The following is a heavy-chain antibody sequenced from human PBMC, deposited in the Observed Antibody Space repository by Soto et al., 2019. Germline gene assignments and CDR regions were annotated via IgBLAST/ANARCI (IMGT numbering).Heavy chain of an antibody. D-gene: IGHD6-19*01. J-gene: IGHJ4*02. Sequence: QVQLVQSGPEVKSPGASVKVSCKASGYTFKNYGIKWVRQAPGQGLEWVGWITTYNGNRYSAEKFQGRVTMTTDTATSTTYMELRSLPSDDTGVYYCARDAQPKGVAADGASDYWGQGTLVTVSS. CDR1: GYTFKNYG. CDR2: ITTYNGNR. V-gene: IGHV1-18*01. CDR3: ARDAQPKGVAADGASDY.